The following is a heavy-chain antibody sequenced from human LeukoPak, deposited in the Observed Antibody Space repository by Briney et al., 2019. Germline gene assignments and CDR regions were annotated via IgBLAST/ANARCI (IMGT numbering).Heavy chain of an antibody. CDR2: IYRSGNT. CDR1: GYSISSGFL. D-gene: IGHD2-2*01. Sequence: SETLSLTCAVSGYSISSGFLWGWIRQPPGKGLEWIGSIYRSGNTYYNPSLKSRITMSVDTSKNQFSLKLSSVTAADTAVYYCARDPRWLTPDCNSIGCYVNWFDPWGQGTLVTVSS. V-gene: IGHV4-38-2*02. CDR3: ARDPRWLTPDCNSIGCYVNWFDP. J-gene: IGHJ5*02.